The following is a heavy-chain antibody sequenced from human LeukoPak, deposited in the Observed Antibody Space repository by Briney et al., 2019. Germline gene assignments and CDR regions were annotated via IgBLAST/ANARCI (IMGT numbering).Heavy chain of an antibody. CDR3: ARDSGRYYGYNWSHP. D-gene: IGHD1-26*01. J-gene: IGHJ5*02. V-gene: IGHV4-39*07. Sequence: SETLSLTCTVSGGSISSNSYFWGWIRQPPGKGLEWVGSIYYSGSTYYNPSLKSRVTISIDTSKNHFSLRLTSVTAADTAMYYCARDSGRYYGYNWSHPWGQGTLVTVSS. CDR2: IYYSGST. CDR1: GGSISSNSYF.